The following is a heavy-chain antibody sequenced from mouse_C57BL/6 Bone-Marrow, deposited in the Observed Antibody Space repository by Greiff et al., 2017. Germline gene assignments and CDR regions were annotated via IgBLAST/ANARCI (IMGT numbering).Heavy chain of an antibody. CDR2: IYPSDSET. Sequence: VQLQQPGAELVRPGSSVKLSCKASGYTFTSYWMDWVKQRPGQGLEWIGNIYPSDSETHYNQKFKDKATLTVDKSSSTAYMQLSSLTSEDSAVYLCASTAGRDPLDLRWLRYYAMDYWGQGTSVTVSS. D-gene: IGHD2-2*01. CDR1: GYTFTSYW. CDR3: ASTAGRDPLDLRWLRYYAMDY. J-gene: IGHJ4*01. V-gene: IGHV1-61*01.